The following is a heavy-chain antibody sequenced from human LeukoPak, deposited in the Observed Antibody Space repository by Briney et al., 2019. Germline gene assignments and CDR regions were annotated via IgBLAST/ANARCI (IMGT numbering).Heavy chain of an antibody. Sequence: PQTLSLTSTVSGGSTSSYYSSCIPHTPGEGDERIGYIYYSGTTTYNPSLKSRVTISVDTSKNQFSLKLSSVTAADTAVYYCARGHRNYYYYYVDVWGKGTTVTVSS. V-gene: IGHV4-59*01. CDR3: ARGHRNYYYYYVDV. J-gene: IGHJ6*03. CDR2: IYYSGTT. CDR1: GGSTSSYY.